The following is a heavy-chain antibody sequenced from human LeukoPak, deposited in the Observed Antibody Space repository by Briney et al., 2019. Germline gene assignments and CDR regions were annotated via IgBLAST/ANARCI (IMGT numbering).Heavy chain of an antibody. J-gene: IGHJ4*02. CDR3: ARARYYYDSSGYSWYFDY. Sequence: SETLSLTCTVSGGSISSYYWSWIRQPPGKGLEWIGYIYYSGSTNYSPSLKSRVTISVDTSKNQFSLKLSSVTAADTAVYYCARARYYYDSSGYSWYFDYWGQGTLVTVSS. CDR2: IYYSGST. CDR1: GGSISSYY. V-gene: IGHV4-59*01. D-gene: IGHD3-22*01.